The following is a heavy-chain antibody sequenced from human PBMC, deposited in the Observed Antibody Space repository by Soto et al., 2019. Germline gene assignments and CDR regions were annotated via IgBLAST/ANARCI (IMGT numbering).Heavy chain of an antibody. Sequence: ETLSLTCDVFNGSFSGYYWSWIRQPPGKGLEWIGEITNSGYTNYNPSLKNRVTILIDRSKNHFSLKVTSVTAADTAVYYCARGLEYFQHWGQGTLVTVSS. CDR2: ITNSGYT. CDR1: NGSFSGYY. V-gene: IGHV4-34*01. CDR3: ARGLEYFQH. J-gene: IGHJ1*01.